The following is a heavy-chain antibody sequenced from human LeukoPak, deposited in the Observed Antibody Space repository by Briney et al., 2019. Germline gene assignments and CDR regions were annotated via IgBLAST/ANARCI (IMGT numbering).Heavy chain of an antibody. V-gene: IGHV3-30-3*01. Sequence: GGSLRLSCAASGFTFSSYAMHWVRQAPGKGLEWVAVISYDGSNKYYADSVKGRFTISRDNSKNTLYLQMNSLRAEDTAVYYCARYYYDSSGYLSDAFDIWGQGTMVTISS. CDR1: GFTFSSYA. J-gene: IGHJ3*02. D-gene: IGHD3-22*01. CDR3: ARYYYDSSGYLSDAFDI. CDR2: ISYDGSNK.